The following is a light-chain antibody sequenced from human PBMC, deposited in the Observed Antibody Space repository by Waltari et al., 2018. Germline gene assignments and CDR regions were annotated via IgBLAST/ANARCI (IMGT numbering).Light chain of an antibody. CDR2: GAS. Sequence: EIGLTQSPGTLSLSSGGRATLSCRASQSVSRTLAWYQQKPGQAPSLLIYGASIRATGIPDRFSGSGSGTDFSLTISRLEPEDFAVYYCQHYVTLPVTFGQGTKVEIK. V-gene: IGKV3-20*01. CDR1: QSVSRT. J-gene: IGKJ1*01. CDR3: QHYVTLPVT.